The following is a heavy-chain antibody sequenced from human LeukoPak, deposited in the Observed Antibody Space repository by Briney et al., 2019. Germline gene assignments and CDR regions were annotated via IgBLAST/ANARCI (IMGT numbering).Heavy chain of an antibody. D-gene: IGHD3-22*01. CDR3: ARDSRYYYDSSGPIDY. J-gene: IGHJ4*02. Sequence: PGRSLRLSCAASGFTFSSYAMHWVRQAPGKGLEWVAVISYDGSNKYYADSVKGRFTISRDNSKNTLYLQMNCLRAEDTAVYYCARDSRYYYDSSGPIDYWGQGTLVTVSS. V-gene: IGHV3-30-3*01. CDR1: GFTFSSYA. CDR2: ISYDGSNK.